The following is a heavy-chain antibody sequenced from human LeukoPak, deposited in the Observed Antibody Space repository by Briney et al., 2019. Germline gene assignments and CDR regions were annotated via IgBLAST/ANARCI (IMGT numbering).Heavy chain of an antibody. CDR2: LHADGSEK. D-gene: IGHD5-12*01. J-gene: IGHJ4*02. Sequence: PWGSLRLSCAASGFSLGGYWMSWVRQAAGKGLEWVARLHADGSEKYYVGSVKGRFTISGDNAKNSLYLQMNSLRVEDTAVYYCARGGYSFDYLGQGTLVTVSS. V-gene: IGHV3-7*01. CDR1: GFSLGGYW. CDR3: ARGGYSFDY.